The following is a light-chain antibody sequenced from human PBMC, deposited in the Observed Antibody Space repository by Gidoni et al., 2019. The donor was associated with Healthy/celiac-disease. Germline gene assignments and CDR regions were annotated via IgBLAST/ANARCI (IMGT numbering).Light chain of an antibody. J-gene: IGKJ2*02. Sequence: DIVMTQSPLSRPVTPGEPASISCRSSQSLLHSNGYNYLDWYLQKPGQSPQLLIYLGSNRASGVPDRFSGSGSGTDFTLKISRVEAEDVGVYYCMQGGTFGQGTKLEIK. CDR2: LGS. V-gene: IGKV2-28*01. CDR3: MQGGT. CDR1: QSLLHSNGYNY.